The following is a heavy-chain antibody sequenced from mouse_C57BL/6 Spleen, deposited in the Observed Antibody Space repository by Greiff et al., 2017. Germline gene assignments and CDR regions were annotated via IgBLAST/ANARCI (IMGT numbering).Heavy chain of an antibody. Sequence: QVQLQQSGAELVRPGTSVKVSCKASGYAFTNYLIEWVKQRPGQGLEWIGVINPGSGGTNYNEKFKGKATLTADKSSSTAYMQLSSLTSEDSAVYVCARREDYWGQGTTLTVSS. CDR2: INPGSGGT. V-gene: IGHV1-54*01. J-gene: IGHJ2*01. CDR3: ARREDY. CDR1: GYAFTNYL.